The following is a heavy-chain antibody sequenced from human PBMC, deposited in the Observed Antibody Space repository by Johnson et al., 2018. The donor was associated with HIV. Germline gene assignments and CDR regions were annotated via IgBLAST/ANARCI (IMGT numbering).Heavy chain of an antibody. V-gene: IGHV3-20*03. D-gene: IGHD3-10*01. CDR3: ARDADKDLWFGESADAFDI. J-gene: IGHJ3*02. Sequence: VQLVESGGGLVQPGGSLRLSSAASGFTFDDYAMHWVRQAPGTGLEWVSGINWNGGSTGYADSVRGRCTISRDNGKNSLYLQMNNLRAEDTAVYYWARDADKDLWFGESADAFDIWGQGTMVAVSS. CDR2: INWNGGST. CDR1: GFTFDDYA.